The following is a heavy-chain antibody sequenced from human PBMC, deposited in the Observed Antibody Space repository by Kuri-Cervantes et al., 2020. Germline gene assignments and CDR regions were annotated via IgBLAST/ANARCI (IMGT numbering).Heavy chain of an antibody. CDR2: IYYSGST. J-gene: IGHJ6*02. CDR1: GGSISSSSYY. Sequence: SETLSLTCTVSGGSISSSSYYWGWIRQPPGKGLEWIGSIYYSGSTYYNPSLKSRVTISVDKSKNQFSLKLSSVTAADTAVYYCARVPLRYFDWLLEEYYYGMDVWGQGTTVTVSS. CDR3: ARVPLRYFDWLLEEYYYGMDV. V-gene: IGHV4-39*07. D-gene: IGHD3-9*01.